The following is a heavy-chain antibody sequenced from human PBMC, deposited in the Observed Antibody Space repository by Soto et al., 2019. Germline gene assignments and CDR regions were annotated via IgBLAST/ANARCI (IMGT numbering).Heavy chain of an antibody. CDR3: ASNSYGYIFYYY. CDR1: GGSISSGGYY. Sequence: SETLSLTCTVSGGSISSGGYYWSWIRQPPGKGLEWIGYIYYSGSTYYNPSLKSRVTISVDTSKNQFSLKLSSVTAADTAVYYCASNSYGYIFYYYWGQGTLVTVSS. J-gene: IGHJ4*02. V-gene: IGHV4-30-4*08. CDR2: IYYSGST. D-gene: IGHD5-18*01.